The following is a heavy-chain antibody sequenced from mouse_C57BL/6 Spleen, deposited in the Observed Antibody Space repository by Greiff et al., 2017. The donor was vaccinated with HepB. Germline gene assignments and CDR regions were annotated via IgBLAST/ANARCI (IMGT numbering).Heavy chain of an antibody. V-gene: IGHV3-6*01. CDR3: ARDRNYSN. D-gene: IGHD2-5*01. CDR1: GYSITSGYY. Sequence: EVKVEESGPGLVKPSQSLSLTCSVTGYSITSGYYWNWIRQFPGNKLEWMGYISYDGSNNYNPSLKNRISITRDTSKNQFFLKLNSVTTEDTATYYCARDRNYSNWGQGTLVTVSA. J-gene: IGHJ3*01. CDR2: ISYDGSN.